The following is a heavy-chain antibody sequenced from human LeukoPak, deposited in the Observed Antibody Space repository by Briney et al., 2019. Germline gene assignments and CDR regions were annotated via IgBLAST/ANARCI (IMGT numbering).Heavy chain of an antibody. CDR2: MNPNSDET. V-gene: IGHV1-8*01. Sequence: ASVKVSCKASGYTFTSYDINWVRQGTGQGLGWMGWMNPNSDETGYAQKFQGRVTMTRNTSISTAYMEVSSLRSEDTAVYYCARGSNFDWLFPFDYWGQGTLVTVSS. CDR3: ARGSNFDWLFPFDY. D-gene: IGHD3-9*01. J-gene: IGHJ4*02. CDR1: GYTFTSYD.